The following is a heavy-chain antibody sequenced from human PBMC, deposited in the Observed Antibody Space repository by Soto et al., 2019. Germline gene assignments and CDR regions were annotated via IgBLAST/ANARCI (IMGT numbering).Heavy chain of an antibody. Sequence: SETLSLTCTVSGGSVSSGSYYWSWIRQPPGKGLEWIGYIYYSGSTNYNPSLKSRVTISVDTSKNQFSLKLSSVTAADTAVYYCARVAYGRSTTNWFDPWGQGTLVTVSS. CDR1: GGSVSSGSYY. J-gene: IGHJ5*02. CDR3: ARVAYGRSTTNWFDP. D-gene: IGHD4-17*01. V-gene: IGHV4-61*01. CDR2: IYYSGST.